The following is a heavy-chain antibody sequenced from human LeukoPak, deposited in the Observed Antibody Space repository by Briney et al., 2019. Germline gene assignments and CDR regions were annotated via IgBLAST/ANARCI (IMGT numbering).Heavy chain of an antibody. CDR3: ARAGYYDSSGYSWFDP. V-gene: IGHV4-31*03. Sequence: PSQTLSLTCTVSGGSISSGSYYWSWIRQHPGKGLEWIGYIYYSGSTNYNPSLKSRVTISVDTSKNQFSLKLSSVTAADTAVYYCARAGYYDSSGYSWFDPWGQGTLVTVSS. J-gene: IGHJ5*02. D-gene: IGHD3-22*01. CDR2: IYYSGST. CDR1: GGSISSGSYY.